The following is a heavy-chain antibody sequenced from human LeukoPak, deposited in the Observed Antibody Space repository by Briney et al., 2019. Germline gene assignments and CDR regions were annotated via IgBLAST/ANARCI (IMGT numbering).Heavy chain of an antibody. CDR1: GGSISSSSYY. CDR2: IYYSGST. CDR3: VRVAYSRYDNRGGFDY. Sequence: SSETLSLTCTVSGGSISSSSYYGGWIRQAPGKGLEWIGTIYYSGSTYYNPSLKSRVTISVDTPKNQLSLKLSSVTAADTAVYYCVRVAYSRYDNRGGFDYWGQGTLVTVSS. D-gene: IGHD5-12*01. J-gene: IGHJ4*02. V-gene: IGHV4-39*07.